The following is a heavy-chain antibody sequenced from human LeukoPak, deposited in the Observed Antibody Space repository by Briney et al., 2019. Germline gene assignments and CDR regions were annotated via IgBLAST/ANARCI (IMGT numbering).Heavy chain of an antibody. J-gene: IGHJ4*02. CDR2: IRQDGSDK. D-gene: IGHD2-2*01. Sequence: GGSLRLSCAASGFTFSAYRMSWVRQAPGKGLEWVANIRQDGSDKYYVDSVKGRFTISRDNAKNSLYLQMNSLRAEDTAVYYCARDGGSAMPFDYWGQGTLVTVSS. CDR1: GFTFSAYR. CDR3: ARDGGSAMPFDY. V-gene: IGHV3-7*01.